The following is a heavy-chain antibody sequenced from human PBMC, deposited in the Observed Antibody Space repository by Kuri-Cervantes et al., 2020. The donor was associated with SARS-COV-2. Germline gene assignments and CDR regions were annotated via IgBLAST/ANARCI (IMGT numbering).Heavy chain of an antibody. CDR1: GFTFSDYY. CDR3: ARDVYYDFWSGYPAEYYYYYYGMDV. D-gene: IGHD3-3*01. J-gene: IGHJ6*02. CDR2: ISSSGSTI. Sequence: GGSLRLSCAASGFTFSDYYMSWIRQAPGKGLEWVSYISSSGSTIYYADSVKGRFTISRDNAKNSLYLQMNSLRAEDTAVYYCARDVYYDFWSGYPAEYYYYYYGMDVWGQGTTVTVSS. V-gene: IGHV3-11*01.